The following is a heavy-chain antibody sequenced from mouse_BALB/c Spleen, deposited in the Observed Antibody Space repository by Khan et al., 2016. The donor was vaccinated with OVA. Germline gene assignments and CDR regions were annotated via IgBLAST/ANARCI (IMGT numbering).Heavy chain of an antibody. J-gene: IGHJ4*01. Sequence: QVQLKQSGPGLVAPSQSLSITCTVSGFSLTSYGVSWVRQSPGKGLEWLGVIWGDGSTNYHSNLISRLIISKDNSKSQVFLKLTGLQTDDTATYYCAKCTPDYYSMDYWGQGTSVTVSS. CDR1: GFSLTSYG. CDR3: AKCTPDYYSMDY. V-gene: IGHV2-3*01. CDR2: IWGDGST.